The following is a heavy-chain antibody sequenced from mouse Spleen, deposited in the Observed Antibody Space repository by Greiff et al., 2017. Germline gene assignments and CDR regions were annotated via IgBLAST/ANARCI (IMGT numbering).Heavy chain of an antibody. J-gene: IGHJ2*01. Sequence: DVMLVESGGGLVKLGGSLKLSCAASGFTFSSYAMSWVRQTPEKRLEWVATISSGGGNTYYPDSVKGRFTISRDNAKNTLYLQMSSLKSEDTAMYYCARLYYDYAFDYWGQGTTLTVSS. CDR2: ISSGGGNT. V-gene: IGHV5-9*01. D-gene: IGHD2-4*01. CDR3: ARLYYDYAFDY. CDR1: GFTFSSYA.